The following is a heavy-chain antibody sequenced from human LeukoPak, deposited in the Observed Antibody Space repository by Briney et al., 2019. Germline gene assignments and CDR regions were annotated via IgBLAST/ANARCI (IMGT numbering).Heavy chain of an antibody. J-gene: IGHJ4*02. V-gene: IGHV3-30*18. D-gene: IGHD2-21*02. Sequence: GGSLRLSCAASGFTFSSYGVHWVRQAPGKGLEWVAVISYDGSNKYYADSVKGRFTISRDNSKNTLYLQMNSLRAEDTAVYYCAKEVVTAPGSEYYFDYWGQGTLVTVSS. CDR3: AKEVVTAPGSEYYFDY. CDR2: ISYDGSNK. CDR1: GFTFSSYG.